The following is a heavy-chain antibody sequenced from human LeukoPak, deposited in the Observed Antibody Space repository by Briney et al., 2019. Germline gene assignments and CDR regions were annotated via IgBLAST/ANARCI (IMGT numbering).Heavy chain of an antibody. V-gene: IGHV3-15*01. CDR3: TTETTPFDY. CDR1: GFSITDHH. Sequence: GGSLRLSCAGAGFSITDHHMDWVRQAPGKGLEWVGRIKSKTDGGTTDYAAPVKGRFTISRDDSKNTLYLQMNSLKTEDTAVYYCTTETTPFDYWGQGTLVTVSS. D-gene: IGHD1-7*01. J-gene: IGHJ4*02. CDR2: IKSKTDGGTT.